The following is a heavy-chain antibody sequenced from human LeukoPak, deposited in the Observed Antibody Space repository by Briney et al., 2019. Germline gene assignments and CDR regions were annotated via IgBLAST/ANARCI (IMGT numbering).Heavy chain of an antibody. J-gene: IGHJ6*03. D-gene: IGHD3-10*01. Sequence: PGGSLRLSCAASGFTFSDHYMDWVRQAPGKGLEWVGRIRNKANRYTTTHGESVRGRFTISRDDSENSLYLQLNSLKTEDTGVYYCVRLSRGAMNYHMDVWGKGTTVTISS. CDR3: VRLSRGAMNYHMDV. V-gene: IGHV3-72*01. CDR2: IRNKANRYTT. CDR1: GFTFSDHY.